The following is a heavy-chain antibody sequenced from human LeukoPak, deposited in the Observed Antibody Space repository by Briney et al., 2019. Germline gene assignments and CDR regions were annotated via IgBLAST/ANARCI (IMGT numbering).Heavy chain of an antibody. CDR3: AKGITPAAGRLGVDY. J-gene: IGHJ4*02. D-gene: IGHD6-13*01. CDR2: ISGSGGST. CDR1: GFTFSSYA. V-gene: IGHV3-23*01. Sequence: GGSLRLSCAAFGFTFSSYAMSWVRQAPGKGLEWVSAISGSGGSTYYADSVKGRFTISRDNSKNTLYLQMNSLRAEDTAVYYCAKGITPAAGRLGVDYWGQGTLVTVSS.